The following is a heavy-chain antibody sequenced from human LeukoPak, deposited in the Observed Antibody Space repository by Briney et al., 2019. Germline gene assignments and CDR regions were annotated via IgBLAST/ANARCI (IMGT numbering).Heavy chain of an antibody. J-gene: IGHJ4*02. V-gene: IGHV4-34*01. CDR1: GGSFSGYY. Sequence: SETLSLTCAVYGGSFSGYYWNWIRQPPGKGLEWIGEINHSGSTNYNPSLKSRVTISVDKSKNQFSLKLSSVTAADTAVYYCARFGYYYDSWGQGTLVTVSS. CDR2: INHSGST. D-gene: IGHD3-22*01. CDR3: ARFGYYYDS.